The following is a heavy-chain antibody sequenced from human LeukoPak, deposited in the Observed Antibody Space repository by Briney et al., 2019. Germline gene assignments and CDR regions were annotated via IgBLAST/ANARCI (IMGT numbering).Heavy chain of an antibody. V-gene: IGHV4-39*01. CDR1: GGSISGSGSF. CDR2: IFYDGST. D-gene: IGHD6-6*01. J-gene: IGHJ4*02. Sequence: SETLSLTCTVSGGSISGSGSFWGWVRQSPGKGLEWIGNIFYDGSTYYNPSLKSRVTIPVDTSKNQFSLKLSSVTAADTAVYYCAIREGTRPMDYWGQGTLVTVSS. CDR3: AIREGTRPMDY.